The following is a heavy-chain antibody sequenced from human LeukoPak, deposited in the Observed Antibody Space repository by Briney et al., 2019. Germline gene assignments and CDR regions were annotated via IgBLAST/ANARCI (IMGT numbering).Heavy chain of an antibody. CDR2: INSDGSST. D-gene: IGHD3-22*01. V-gene: IGHV3-74*01. CDR3: ARSGYYYEGYYFDY. Sequence: GGSLRLSCAASGFTFSSYWMHWVRQAPGKGQLWVSRINSDGSSTSYADSVKGRFTISRDNAKNTLYLQMNSLRAEDTAVYYCARSGYYYEGYYFDYWGQGTLVTVSS. CDR1: GFTFSSYW. J-gene: IGHJ4*02.